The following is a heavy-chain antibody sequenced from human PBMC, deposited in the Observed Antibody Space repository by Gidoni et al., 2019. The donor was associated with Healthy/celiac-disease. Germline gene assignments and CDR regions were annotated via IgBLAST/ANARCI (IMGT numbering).Heavy chain of an antibody. CDR1: GFTFSSYA. V-gene: IGHV3-23*01. CDR2: ISGSGGST. J-gene: IGHJ4*02. Sequence: EVQLLESGGGLVQPGGSLRLSCAASGFTFSSYAMSWVRQAPGKGLEWVSAISGSGGSTYYADSVKGRFTISRDNSKNTLYLQMNSLRAEDTAVYYCAKAYQLPYERWYYFDYWGQGTLVTVSS. CDR3: AKAYQLPYERWYYFDY. D-gene: IGHD2-2*01.